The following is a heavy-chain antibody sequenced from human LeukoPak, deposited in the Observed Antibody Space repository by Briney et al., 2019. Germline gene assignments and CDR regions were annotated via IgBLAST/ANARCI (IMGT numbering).Heavy chain of an antibody. J-gene: IGHJ5*02. D-gene: IGHD2-15*01. CDR1: GYTFTSYG. Sequence: ASVTVSCKASGYTFTSYGISWVRQAPGQGLEWMGWISAYNGNTNYARKLQGRVTMTTDTSTSTAYMELRSLRSDDTAVYYCARDPYCSGGSCFDWFDPWGQGTLVTVSS. CDR2: ISAYNGNT. CDR3: ARDPYCSGGSCFDWFDP. V-gene: IGHV1-18*01.